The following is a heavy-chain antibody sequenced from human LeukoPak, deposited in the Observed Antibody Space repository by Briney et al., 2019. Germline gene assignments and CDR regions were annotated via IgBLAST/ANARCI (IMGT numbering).Heavy chain of an antibody. V-gene: IGHV4-59*01. CDR2: IYCSGST. CDR3: ARDVLNYYDFWSGYYTGAFDI. Sequence: SETLSLTCTVSGGSISSYYWSWIRQPPGKGLEWIGYIYCSGSTNYNPSLKSRVTMSVDTSKNQFSLKLSSVTAADTAVYYCARDVLNYYDFWSGYYTGAFDIWGQGTMVTVSS. J-gene: IGHJ3*02. CDR1: GGSISSYY. D-gene: IGHD3-3*01.